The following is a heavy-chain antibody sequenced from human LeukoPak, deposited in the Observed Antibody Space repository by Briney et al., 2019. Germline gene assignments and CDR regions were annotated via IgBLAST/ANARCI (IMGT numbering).Heavy chain of an antibody. D-gene: IGHD6-19*01. CDR3: ASWPVGWYGEDS. Sequence: GGSLRLSCAATGLSVSSNFMSWVRQAPGKGLEWVSVIYGGGSTYYADSVKGRFTISRDTPKNTLYLQMNSLRVEDTAIYYCASWPVGWYGEDSWGQGTLVTVSS. V-gene: IGHV3-53*01. CDR1: GLSVSSNF. J-gene: IGHJ4*02. CDR2: IYGGGST.